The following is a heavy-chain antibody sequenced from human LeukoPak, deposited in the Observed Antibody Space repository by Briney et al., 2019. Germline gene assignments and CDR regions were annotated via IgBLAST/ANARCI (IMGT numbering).Heavy chain of an antibody. CDR3: ARDGGDSGSYYYFDY. Sequence: SSETLSLTCTVSGVSISSDYWSWIRQPPGKGLEWIGYIYYSGITNYNPSLKSRVTISVDTSKNQFSLKLSSVTAADTAVYYCARDGGDSGSYYYFDYWGQGTLVTVSS. CDR2: IYYSGIT. V-gene: IGHV4-59*01. J-gene: IGHJ4*02. D-gene: IGHD1-26*01. CDR1: GVSISSDY.